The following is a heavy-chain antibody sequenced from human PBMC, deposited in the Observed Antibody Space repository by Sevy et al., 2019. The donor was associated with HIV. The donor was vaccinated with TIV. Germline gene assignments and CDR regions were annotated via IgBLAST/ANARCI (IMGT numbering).Heavy chain of an antibody. J-gene: IGHJ4*02. V-gene: IGHV3-48*03. CDR2: ISGNGHTT. Sequence: GGSLRLSCAASGFMFRDYELNWLRQAPGKRLEWVSYISGNGHTTYHADSVRGRFTISRDNDRNSVYLQMDSLRVEDTAIYYCARDISPYISSGAFDRWGQGSLVTVSS. D-gene: IGHD3-22*01. CDR3: ARDISPYISSGAFDR. CDR1: GFMFRDYE.